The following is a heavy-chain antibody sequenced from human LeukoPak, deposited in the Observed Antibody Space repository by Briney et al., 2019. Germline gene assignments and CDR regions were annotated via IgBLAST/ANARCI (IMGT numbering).Heavy chain of an antibody. CDR1: GGSISSGGYY. Sequence: SETLFLTCTVSGGSISSGGYYWSRIRQHPGKGLEWIGYIYYSGSTYYNPSLKSRVTISVDTSKNQFSLKLSSVTAADTAVYYCARVAGLWFGEFYFDYWGQGTLVTVSS. CDR2: IYYSGST. V-gene: IGHV4-31*03. D-gene: IGHD3-10*01. CDR3: ARVAGLWFGEFYFDY. J-gene: IGHJ4*02.